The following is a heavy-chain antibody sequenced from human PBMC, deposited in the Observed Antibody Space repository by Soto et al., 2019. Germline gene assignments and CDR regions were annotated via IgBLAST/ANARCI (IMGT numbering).Heavy chain of an antibody. CDR2: ISDDGSKK. CDR1: GFAFSTYD. V-gene: IGHV3-30*18. D-gene: IGHD4-17*01. CDR3: AKVDGDYDYFDY. Sequence: QVQLVESGGGVVQPGRSLRLSCAASGFAFSTYDLHWVGQTPGKGLEWVADISDDGSKKYYVDSVKGRFTISRDNSMNTLYLQMNSLRAEDTAVYYCAKVDGDYDYFDYWGQGTLVTVSS. J-gene: IGHJ4*02.